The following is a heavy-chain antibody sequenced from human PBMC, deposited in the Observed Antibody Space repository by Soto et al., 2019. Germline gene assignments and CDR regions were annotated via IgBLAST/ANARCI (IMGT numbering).Heavy chain of an antibody. CDR1: GDSISSADYY. J-gene: IGHJ6*02. D-gene: IGHD1-1*01. CDR2: IFYSGTT. CDR3: ARDLWVEPELYYYGMDV. V-gene: IGHV4-30-4*01. Sequence: QVQLQESGPGLVRPSQTLSLTCTVSGDSISSADYYWSWNRQTPGKGLEWIGHIFYSGTTYYNSSLKSRLTISVDTSKNHFSLRLTSVTAADTAVYYCARDLWVEPELYYYGMDVWGQGTTVTVSS.